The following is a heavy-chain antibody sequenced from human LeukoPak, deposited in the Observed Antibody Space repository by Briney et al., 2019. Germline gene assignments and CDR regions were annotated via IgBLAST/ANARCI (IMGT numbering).Heavy chain of an antibody. CDR2: IHSDGSWT. CDR1: GNYW. CDR3: VSFYETY. J-gene: IGHJ4*02. Sequence: HPGGSLRLSCAASGNYWMHLVRQAPGKGLVWVYHIHSDGSWTGHEDSVKGRFHIPKDNAKNTVYLQMNNLRAEDTAVYYCVSFYETYWGRGNMVNVSS. V-gene: IGHV3-74*01. D-gene: IGHD2-2*01.